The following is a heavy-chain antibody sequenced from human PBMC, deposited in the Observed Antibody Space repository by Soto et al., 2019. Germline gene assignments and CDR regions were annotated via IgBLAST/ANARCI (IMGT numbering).Heavy chain of an antibody. CDR1: GYSFTSYW. D-gene: IGHD1-26*01. J-gene: IGHJ6*02. CDR3: PRDSSIVGATMPPAYYYGMDV. V-gene: IGHV5-51*01. Sequence: GEAQKVTWKGSGYSFTSYWIGLVRQMPGKGLEWMGIIYPGDSDTRYSAFFQGQVTISADNSINTAYLQWTSLKASEPVMYYRPRDSSIVGATMPPAYYYGMDVWGQGTTVAVSS. CDR2: IYPGDSDT.